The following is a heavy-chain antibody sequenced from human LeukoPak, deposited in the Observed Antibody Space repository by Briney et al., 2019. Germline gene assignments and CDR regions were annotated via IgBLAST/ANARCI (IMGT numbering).Heavy chain of an antibody. J-gene: IGHJ4*02. CDR1: GFTFSSYT. CDR3: ASFDSSGWYHVGD. D-gene: IGHD6-19*01. V-gene: IGHV3-48*01. Sequence: GGSLRLSCAASGFTFSSYTMNWVRQAPGKGLECISYITSSSDTIYYADSVEGRFTTSRDNAKKSLYLQMNSLRAEDTAVYYCASFDSSGWYHVGDWGQGTLVTVSS. CDR2: ITSSSDTI.